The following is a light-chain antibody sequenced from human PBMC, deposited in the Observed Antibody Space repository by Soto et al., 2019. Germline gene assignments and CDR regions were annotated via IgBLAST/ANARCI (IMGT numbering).Light chain of an antibody. CDR2: GAS. V-gene: IGKV3-20*01. CDR1: QSVSSSY. Sequence: EIVLTQSPGTLSLSPGERATLSCRASQSVSSSYLAWYQQKPGQAPRLLIYGASSRATGIPDRFSGSGSGTDLTVTISRREPEDCAVYYCQQYGSSPPKYTLREGTEQEIK. CDR3: QQYGSSPPKYT. J-gene: IGKJ2*01.